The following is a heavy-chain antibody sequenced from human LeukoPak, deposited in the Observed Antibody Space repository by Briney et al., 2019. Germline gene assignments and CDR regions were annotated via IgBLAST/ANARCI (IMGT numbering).Heavy chain of an antibody. CDR3: AKAIMGLMSAANTEDY. D-gene: IGHD3-16*01. Sequence: QPGGSLRLSCAASGFTFSSYAMSWVRQAPGKGLEWVSAISGSGGSTYYADSVKGRFTISRDNSKNTLYLQMNSLRAEDTAVYYCAKAIMGLMSAANTEDYWGQGTLVTVSS. V-gene: IGHV3-23*01. J-gene: IGHJ4*02. CDR2: ISGSGGST. CDR1: GFTFSSYA.